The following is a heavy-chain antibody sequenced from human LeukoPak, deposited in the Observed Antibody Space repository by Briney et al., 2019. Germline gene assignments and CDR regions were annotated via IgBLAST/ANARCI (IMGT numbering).Heavy chain of an antibody. Sequence: GGSLRLSCAASGFTFSSYSMNWVRQAPGKGLEWVSSIDTSTTYMTYADSVKGRFIISRDNARNSLYLQMNSLRAEDTAVYYCAREAGTGERWYFDLWGRGTLVTVSS. V-gene: IGHV3-21*01. CDR2: IDTSTTYM. CDR1: GFTFSSYS. CDR3: AREAGTGERWYFDL. D-gene: IGHD7-27*01. J-gene: IGHJ2*01.